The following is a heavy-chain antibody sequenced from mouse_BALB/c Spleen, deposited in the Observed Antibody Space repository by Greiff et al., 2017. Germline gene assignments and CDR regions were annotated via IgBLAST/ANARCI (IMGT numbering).Heavy chain of an antibody. V-gene: IGHV1S22*01. CDR3: TRSGNHWYFDV. D-gene: IGHD2-1*01. J-gene: IGHJ1*01. Sequence: LQQPGSELVRPGASVKLSCQASGYTFTSYWMHWVKQRPGQGLEWIGNIYPGSGSTNYDDKFKSKATLTVDTSSSTAYMQLSILTSEESAVYYCTRSGNHWYFDVWGAGTTVTVSS. CDR2: IYPGSGST. CDR1: GYTFTSYW.